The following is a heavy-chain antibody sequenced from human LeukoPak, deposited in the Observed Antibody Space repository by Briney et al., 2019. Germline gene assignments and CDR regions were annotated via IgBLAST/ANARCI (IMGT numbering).Heavy chain of an antibody. V-gene: IGHV3-23*01. Sequence: GGSLRLSCAVSGFAFGSEAMSWVRQSPARGLEWVASISPGGGTTYYADYVKGRFTISRDNSKNSLFVQMNSLRAEDTAVYYCAKVFITAANHDAFDMWGQGTMVTVSS. D-gene: IGHD6-13*01. CDR3: AKVFITAANHDAFDM. CDR2: ISPGGGTT. J-gene: IGHJ3*02. CDR1: GFAFGSEA.